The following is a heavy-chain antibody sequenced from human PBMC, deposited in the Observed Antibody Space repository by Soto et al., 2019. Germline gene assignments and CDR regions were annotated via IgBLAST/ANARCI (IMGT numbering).Heavy chain of an antibody. Sequence: SETLSLTCTVSGGSINSYYWSWIRQPPGKGLEWIGYISYSGSTNYNPSLRSRVTISVDTSRNHFSLKLTSVTAADTAVYYCARTYSGYYFDYWGQGTLVTVSS. CDR1: GGSINSYY. CDR2: ISYSGST. D-gene: IGHD5-12*01. CDR3: ARTYSGYYFDY. J-gene: IGHJ4*02. V-gene: IGHV4-59*08.